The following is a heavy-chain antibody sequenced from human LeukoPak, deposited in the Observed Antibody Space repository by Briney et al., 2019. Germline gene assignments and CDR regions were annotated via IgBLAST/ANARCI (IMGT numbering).Heavy chain of an antibody. V-gene: IGHV1-69*05. J-gene: IGHJ3*02. D-gene: IGHD3-3*01. CDR3: AGAGYYDLWSGYVDAFDI. Sequence: SVKVSCKASGGTFSSYAISWVRQAPGQGLEWMGGIIPIFGTANYAQKFQGRVTITTDESTSTAYMEMSSLRPEDTAVYSCAGAGYYDLWSGYVDAFDIWGQGTMVTVSS. CDR1: GGTFSSYA. CDR2: IIPIFGTA.